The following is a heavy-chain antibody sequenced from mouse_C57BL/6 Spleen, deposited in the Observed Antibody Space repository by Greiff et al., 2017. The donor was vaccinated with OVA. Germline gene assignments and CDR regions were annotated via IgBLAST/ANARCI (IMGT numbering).Heavy chain of an antibody. D-gene: IGHD1-1*01. V-gene: IGHV2-9-1*01. CDR2: IWTGGGT. J-gene: IGHJ1*03. CDR1: GFSLTSYA. CDR3: ARNYYGSSYVGVGWYFDD. Sequence: VKLMESGPGLVAPSQSLSITCTVSGFSLTSYAISWVRQPPGKGLEWLGVIWTGGGTNYNSALKSRLSISKDNSKSQVFLKMNSLQTDDTARYYCARNYYGSSYVGVGWYFDDWGTGTTVTVSS.